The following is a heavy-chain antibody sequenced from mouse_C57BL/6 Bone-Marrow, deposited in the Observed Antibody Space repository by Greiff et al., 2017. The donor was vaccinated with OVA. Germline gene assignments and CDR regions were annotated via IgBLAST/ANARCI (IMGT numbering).Heavy chain of an antibody. CDR2: IRNKANNHAT. CDR1: GLTFSDAW. Sequence: EVKLMESGGGLVQPGGSMKLSCAASGLTFSDAWMDWVRQSPEKGLEWVAEIRNKANNHATYYAESVKGRFTISRDDSKSSVYLQMNSLRAEDTGIYYCTKLYYYAMDYWGQGTSVTVSS. V-gene: IGHV6-6*01. CDR3: TKLYYYAMDY. J-gene: IGHJ4*01.